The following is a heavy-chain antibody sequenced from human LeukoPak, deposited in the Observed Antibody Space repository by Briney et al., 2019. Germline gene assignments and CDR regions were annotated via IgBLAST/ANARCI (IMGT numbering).Heavy chain of an antibody. CDR3: AREVNGYSNIDY. J-gene: IGHJ4*02. D-gene: IGHD6-13*01. CDR1: GYTFTSYY. Sequence: GASVKVSCKASGYTFTSYYMRWVRQAPGQGLEWTGIINPSGGNSNYAQKFEGRIAVTSDTSTSTVYMELSSLRSEDTAVYYCAREVNGYSNIDYWGQGTLVTVSS. CDR2: INPSGGNS. V-gene: IGHV1-46*01.